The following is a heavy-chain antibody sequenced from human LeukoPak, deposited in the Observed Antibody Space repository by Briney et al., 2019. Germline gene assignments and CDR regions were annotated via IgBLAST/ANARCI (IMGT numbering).Heavy chain of an antibody. Sequence: GGSLSLSCEAPGFTFSHYWMHWVRQPPGKGLVWVSRIESDGGSTDYPDSLKGGFTISRDNAKNTLYLKMNSLSAEDTAVYYCARVGHCSSTACFIDYWGQGTLVTVSS. CDR1: GFTFSHYW. J-gene: IGHJ4*02. V-gene: IGHV3-74*01. CDR2: IESDGGST. D-gene: IGHD2-2*01. CDR3: ARVGHCSSTACFIDY.